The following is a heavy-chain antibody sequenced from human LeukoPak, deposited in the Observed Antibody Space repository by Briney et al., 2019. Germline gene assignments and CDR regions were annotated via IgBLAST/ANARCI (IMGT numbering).Heavy chain of an antibody. CDR2: ISGSGGST. Sequence: PGGSLRLSCAASGFTFSRYAMSWVRQAPGKGLEWVSAISGSGGSTYYAGSVKGRFTIYRDNSKNTLYLQMNSLRAEDTAVYYCARDRSRNFDFWGQGTLVTVSS. V-gene: IGHV3-23*01. CDR3: ARDRSRNFDF. J-gene: IGHJ4*02. CDR1: GFTFSRYA. D-gene: IGHD1-14*01.